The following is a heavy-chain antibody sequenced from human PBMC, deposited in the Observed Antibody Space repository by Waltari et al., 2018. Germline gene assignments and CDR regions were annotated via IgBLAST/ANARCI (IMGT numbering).Heavy chain of an antibody. CDR1: GGSISSGSYY. V-gene: IGHV4-61*02. J-gene: IGHJ3*02. CDR3: ARDPPQLADAFDI. D-gene: IGHD3-10*01. CDR2: IYTSGST. Sequence: QVQLQESGPGLVKPSETLSLTCSVSGGSISSGSYYWTWIRQPAGKGLEWIGRIYTSGSTNYNPSLMRRLTISVDTSNNQFSLKLSSVTAADTAVYYCARDPPQLADAFDIWGQGTMVTVSS.